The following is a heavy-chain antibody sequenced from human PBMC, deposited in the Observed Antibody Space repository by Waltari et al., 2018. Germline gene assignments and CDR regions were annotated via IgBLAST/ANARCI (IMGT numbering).Heavy chain of an antibody. CDR1: GFTVRSYA. V-gene: IGHV3-23*04. CDR3: ATLSGSYYRGFDS. D-gene: IGHD1-26*01. Sequence: EVQLVESGGGLVQPGGSLRLSCAASGFTVRSYAMVGGPQAQGKGLEWVATIGSGGITHYADSGKGRFTISRDNSKNTLYLQMNSLRAEDTAMYYCATLSGSYYRGFDSWGQGALVTVSS. J-gene: IGHJ4*02. CDR2: IGSGGIT.